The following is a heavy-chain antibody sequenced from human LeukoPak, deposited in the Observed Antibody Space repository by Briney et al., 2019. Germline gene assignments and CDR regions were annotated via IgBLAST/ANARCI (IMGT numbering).Heavy chain of an antibody. D-gene: IGHD2-15*01. J-gene: IGHJ5*02. CDR3: AREYWSGGSCYSYNWFDP. CDR1: GGSISSYY. CDR2: ICYSGST. Sequence: SETLSLTCTVSGGSISSYYWSWIRQPPGKGLEWIGYICYSGSTNYNPSLKSRVTISVDTSKNQFSLKLSSVTAADTAVYYCAREYWSGGSCYSYNWFDPWGQGTLVTVSS. V-gene: IGHV4-59*01.